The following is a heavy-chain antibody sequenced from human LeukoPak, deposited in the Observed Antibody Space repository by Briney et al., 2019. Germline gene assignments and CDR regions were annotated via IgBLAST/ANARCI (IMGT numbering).Heavy chain of an antibody. D-gene: IGHD6-13*01. V-gene: IGHV3-30-3*01. CDR2: ISYDGSTK. CDR3: ARSPLSSSWLTDLDYYFDY. Sequence: GGSLRLSCAASGFTFSSYTIHWVRQAPGKGLHWVALISYDGSTKYYADSVKGRFTISRDNSENTLYLQMNSLRGEDTAVYYRARSPLSSSWLTDLDYYFDYWGQGTLVTVSS. J-gene: IGHJ4*02. CDR1: GFTFSSYT.